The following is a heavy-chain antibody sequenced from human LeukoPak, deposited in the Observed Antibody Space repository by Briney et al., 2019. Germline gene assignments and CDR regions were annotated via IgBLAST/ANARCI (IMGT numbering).Heavy chain of an antibody. J-gene: IGHJ4*02. V-gene: IGHV3-21*01. D-gene: IGHD6-19*01. CDR2: ISSSSTYI. CDR1: GFTFSTYT. CDR3: AREGRSRGWYYFDY. Sequence: PGGSLRLSCAASGFTFSTYTMNWVRQVPGKGLEWVSSISSSSTYIYYAGSVQGRFTISRDNAKNSLYLQMNSLRAEDTAVYYCAREGRSRGWYYFDYWGQGTLVTVSS.